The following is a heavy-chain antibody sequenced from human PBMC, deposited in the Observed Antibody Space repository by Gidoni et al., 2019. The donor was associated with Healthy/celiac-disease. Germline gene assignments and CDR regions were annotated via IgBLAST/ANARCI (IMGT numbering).Heavy chain of an antibody. D-gene: IGHD5-18*01. Sequence: EVQLVASGGGLVKPGGSLRLSCAPSVLPFSSYSLNWVRQAPGKGLEWVSSISSSSSYIYYADSVKGRFTISRDNAKNSLYLQMNSLRAEDTAVYYCAAFGSGYSYGYTFDYWGQGTLVTVSS. CDR1: VLPFSSYS. V-gene: IGHV3-21*01. CDR2: ISSSSSYI. CDR3: AAFGSGYSYGYTFDY. J-gene: IGHJ4*02.